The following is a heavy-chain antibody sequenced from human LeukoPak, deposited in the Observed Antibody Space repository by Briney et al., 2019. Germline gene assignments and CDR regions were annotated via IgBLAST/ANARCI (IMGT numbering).Heavy chain of an antibody. Sequence: GGSLRLSCAASGFSFSTYGMHWVRQAPGKGPEWVAAIWSDGSNKNYADSVKGRFTISRDNSKNTLYLQMNSLRTEDTAVYYCARDWAVGWGQGTLVSVSS. J-gene: IGHJ4*02. D-gene: IGHD3-10*01. CDR1: GFSFSTYG. CDR2: IWSDGSNK. CDR3: ARDWAVG. V-gene: IGHV3-33*01.